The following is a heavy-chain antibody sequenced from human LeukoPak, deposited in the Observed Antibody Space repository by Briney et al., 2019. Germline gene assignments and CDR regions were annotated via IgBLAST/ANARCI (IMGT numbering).Heavy chain of an antibody. CDR3: ARGGGWELNLS. CDR1: GFTFSSYA. D-gene: IGHD1-26*01. V-gene: IGHV3-23*01. Sequence: GGSLRLSCAASGFTFSSYAMNWVRQAPGKGLEWVSTISGNSDSTYYADSVKGRFTISRDNFKNTLYLQMNSLRAEDTAVYYCARGGGWELNLSWGQGTLVTVSS. CDR2: ISGNSDST. J-gene: IGHJ4*02.